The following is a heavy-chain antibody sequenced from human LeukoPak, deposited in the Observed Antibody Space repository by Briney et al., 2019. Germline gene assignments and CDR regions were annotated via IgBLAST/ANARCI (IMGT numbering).Heavy chain of an antibody. J-gene: IGHJ4*02. D-gene: IGHD6-13*01. CDR2: IYYGGTT. CDR3: ARIVSSSREYYFDY. Sequence: SETLSLTCAVSGGSITSGGYSWTWIRQPPGKGPEWIGYIYYGGTTYYNPSLKSRVTISVDTSKNQFSLRLSSVTAADTAVYYCARIVSSSREYYFDYWGQGTLVTVSS. V-gene: IGHV4-30-4*07. CDR1: GGSITSGGYS.